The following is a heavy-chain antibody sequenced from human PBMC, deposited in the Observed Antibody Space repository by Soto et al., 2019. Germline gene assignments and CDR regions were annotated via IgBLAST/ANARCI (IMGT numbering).Heavy chain of an antibody. V-gene: IGHV4-39*01. CDR2: VSFTGTT. CDR3: ARLGGFYQSLDS. D-gene: IGHD3-22*01. Sequence: SETLSLTCSVSGGSINNNYYYWGWVRQPPGKGLEWIGSVSFTGTTYYSPSLKSRVTTSIDTSRNQFSLKVTSVTAADTAVYYCARLGGFYQSLDSWGQGTLVTVSS. CDR1: GGSINNNYYY. J-gene: IGHJ5*01.